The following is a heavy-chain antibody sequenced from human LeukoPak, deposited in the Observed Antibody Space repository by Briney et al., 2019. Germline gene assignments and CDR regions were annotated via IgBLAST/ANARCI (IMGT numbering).Heavy chain of an antibody. CDR3: EKNVRYFDIY. CDR1: GFTFSSYA. D-gene: IGHD3-9*01. Sequence: GGSLRLSCAASGFTFSSYAMSWVRQAPGKGLEWVSAISGSGGSTYYADSVKGRFTISRDNSKNMLYLQMNSLRAEDTGVYYCEKNVRYFDIYWGQGTLVTVPS. V-gene: IGHV3-23*01. J-gene: IGHJ4*02. CDR2: ISGSGGST.